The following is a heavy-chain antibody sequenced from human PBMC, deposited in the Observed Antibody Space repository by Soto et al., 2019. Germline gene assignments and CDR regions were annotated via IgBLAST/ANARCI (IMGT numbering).Heavy chain of an antibody. D-gene: IGHD2-21*02. CDR1: GFTFSSYA. J-gene: IGHJ3*02. CDR2: ISGSGGST. Sequence: EVQLLETGGGLVQPGGSLRLSCAASGFTFSSYAMSWVRQAPGKGLEWVSAISGSGGSTYYADSVKGRFTISSDNSKNTLYLQMNSLRAEYTAVYYCAKMQLTSGNFPFDAFDIWGQGTMVTVSS. V-gene: IGHV3-23*01. CDR3: AKMQLTSGNFPFDAFDI.